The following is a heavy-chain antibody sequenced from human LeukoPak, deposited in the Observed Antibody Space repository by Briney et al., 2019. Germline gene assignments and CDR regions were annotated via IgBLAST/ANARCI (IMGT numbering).Heavy chain of an antibody. CDR1: GFTFNTYS. CDR2: ISSSSSTI. D-gene: IGHD6-13*01. Sequence: AVSLTLSCAASGFTFNTYSMNWVRQAPGKGLEWFSHISSSSSTIYYSDSVKGRFTISRDNAKSSLYLQMNSLRDEDTAVYYCARVEQQPRAVCGMDVWGPGTTVTVSS. CDR3: ARVEQQPRAVCGMDV. V-gene: IGHV3-48*02. J-gene: IGHJ6*02.